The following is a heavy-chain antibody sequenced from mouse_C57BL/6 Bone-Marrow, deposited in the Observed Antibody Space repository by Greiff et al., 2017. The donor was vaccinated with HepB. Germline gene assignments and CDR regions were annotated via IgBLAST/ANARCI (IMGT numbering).Heavy chain of an antibody. CDR2: IYPGDGDT. Sequence: QVQLKQSGPELVKPGASVKISCKASGYAFSSSWMNWVKQRPGKGLEWIGRIYPGDGDTNYNGKFKGKATLTADKSSSTAYMQLSSLTSEDSAVYFCARWRHYGSSYAYAMDYWGQGTSVTVSS. D-gene: IGHD1-1*01. CDR1: GYAFSSSW. J-gene: IGHJ4*01. V-gene: IGHV1-82*01. CDR3: ARWRHYGSSYAYAMDY.